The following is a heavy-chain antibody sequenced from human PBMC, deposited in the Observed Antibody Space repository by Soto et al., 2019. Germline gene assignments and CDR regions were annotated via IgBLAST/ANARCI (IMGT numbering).Heavy chain of an antibody. D-gene: IGHD2-21*02. J-gene: IGHJ4*02. CDR1: GYTLTSYG. V-gene: IGHV1-18*04. Sequence: QVQLVQSGAEVKKPGASVKVSCKASGYTLTSYGISWVRQAPGQGLEWMGWISAYNGNTNYAQKLQGRVTMTTDTSTSTAYMELRSLRSDDTAVYYCARGTSEAYCGGDCYSDYWGQGTLVTVSS. CDR2: ISAYNGNT. CDR3: ARGTSEAYCGGDCYSDY.